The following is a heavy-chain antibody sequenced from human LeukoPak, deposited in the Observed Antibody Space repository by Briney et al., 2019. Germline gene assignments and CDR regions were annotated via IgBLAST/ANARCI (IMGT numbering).Heavy chain of an antibody. V-gene: IGHV1-69*13. J-gene: IGHJ4*02. CDR1: GGTFSSYA. Sequence: SVKVSCKASGGTFSSYAISWVRQAPGQGLEWMGGIIPIFGTANYAQKFQGRVTITADESTSTAYMELSSLRSEDTAVYYCARGDGIQLRFLEWYVLDWGQGTLVTVSS. CDR2: IIPIFGTA. D-gene: IGHD3-3*01. CDR3: ARGDGIQLRFLEWYVLD.